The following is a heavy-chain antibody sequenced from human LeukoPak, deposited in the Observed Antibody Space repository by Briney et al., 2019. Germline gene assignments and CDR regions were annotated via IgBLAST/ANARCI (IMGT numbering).Heavy chain of an antibody. CDR1: GDSVSSNSAA. D-gene: IGHD3-22*01. J-gene: IGHJ4*02. CDR2: TYYRSKWYN. CDR3: ARAFSGGDSSGYYYVSHFDY. Sequence: SQTLSLTCAISGDSVSSNSAAWNWIRQSPSRGLEWLGRTYYRSKWYNDYAVSVKSRITINPDTSKNQFSLQLNSVTPEDTAVYYCARAFSGGDSSGYYYVSHFDYRGQGTLVTVSS. V-gene: IGHV6-1*01.